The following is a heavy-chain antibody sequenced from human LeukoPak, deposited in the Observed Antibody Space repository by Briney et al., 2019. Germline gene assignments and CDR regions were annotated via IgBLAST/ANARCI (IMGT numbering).Heavy chain of an antibody. CDR1: GGSISSYY. CDR2: IYTSGST. J-gene: IGHJ4*02. V-gene: IGHV4-4*07. D-gene: IGHD3-22*01. CDR3: ARDYFTMIRDAYFDY. Sequence: SETLSLTCTVSGGSISSYYWSWIRQPAGKGLEWIGRIYTSGSTNYNPSLKSRVTMSVDTSKNQLSLKLSSVTAADTAVYYCARDYFTMIRDAYFDYWGQGTLVTVSS.